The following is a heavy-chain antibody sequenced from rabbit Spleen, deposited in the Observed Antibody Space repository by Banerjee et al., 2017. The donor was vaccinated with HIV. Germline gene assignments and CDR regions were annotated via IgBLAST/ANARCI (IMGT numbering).Heavy chain of an antibody. D-gene: IGHD2-1*01. CDR2: IGAGSGGT. V-gene: IGHV1S69*01. CDR3: ARSLGGDIAKYNI. J-gene: IGHJ4*02. Sequence: QSVEESGGRLVTPGTPLTLTCTVSGFSLSDYYLTWVRQAPGKGLEWISFIGAGSGGTIYASWAKGRFAISKTSTTMDLKITSPTTEDTATYFCARSLGGDIAKYNIWGPGTLVTVS. CDR1: GFSLSDYY.